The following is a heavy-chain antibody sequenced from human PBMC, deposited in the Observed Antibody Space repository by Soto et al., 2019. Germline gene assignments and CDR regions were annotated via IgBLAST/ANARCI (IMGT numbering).Heavy chain of an antibody. J-gene: IGHJ6*02. CDR2: IYKSATT. CDR3: ARMYYDFWSGPEASYGMDV. CDR1: GDSISTVDYF. D-gene: IGHD3-3*01. V-gene: IGHV4-30-4*02. Sequence: SETLSLTCSVSGDSISTVDYFWAWIRQPPGQALEYIGYIYKSATTYYNPSFESRVAISLDTSKSQFSLKLSSVTAADTAVYYCARMYYDFWSGPEASYGMDVWGQGTTVTVSS.